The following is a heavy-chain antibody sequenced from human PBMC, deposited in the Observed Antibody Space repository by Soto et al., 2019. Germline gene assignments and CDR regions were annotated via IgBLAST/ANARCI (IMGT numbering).Heavy chain of an antibody. CDR1: GGSFSGYY. D-gene: IGHD3-10*02. V-gene: IGHV4-34*01. Sequence: SETLSLTCAVYGGSFSGYYWTWIRQPPGTGLEWIGEINHSGSTNYNPSLKSRVTISVDTSKNQFSLKLTSVTAADTAVYYCASVRGGYYYAMDVWGQGTTVTVSS. CDR3: ASVRGGYYYAMDV. J-gene: IGHJ6*02. CDR2: INHSGST.